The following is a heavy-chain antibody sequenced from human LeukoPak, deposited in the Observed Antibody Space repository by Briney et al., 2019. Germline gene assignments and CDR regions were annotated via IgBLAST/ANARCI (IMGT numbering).Heavy chain of an antibody. CDR3: ATYYDSSGGDAFDI. CDR1: GGSISSYY. CDR2: IYYSGST. J-gene: IGHJ3*02. Sequence: SETLSLTCTVSGGSISSYYWSWIRQPPGKGLEWIGYIYYSGSTNYNPSLKSRVTISVDTSKNQFSLKLSSVTAADTAVYYCATYYDSSGGDAFDIWGQGTMVTVSS. V-gene: IGHV4-59*08. D-gene: IGHD3-22*01.